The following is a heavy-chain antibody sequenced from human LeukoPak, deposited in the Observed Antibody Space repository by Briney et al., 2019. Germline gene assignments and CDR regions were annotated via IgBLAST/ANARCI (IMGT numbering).Heavy chain of an antibody. CDR3: ARIGYSSSCFDY. CDR2: INQVGSQI. J-gene: IGHJ4*02. Sequence: GGSLRLSCTASRFSFSNYWMSWVRQAPGKGLEWVANINQVGSQIYSVDSVKGRFTISRDNAKNSVYLQMNSLRAEDTAVYYCARIGYSSSCFDYWGQGTLVTVPS. V-gene: IGHV3-7*01. D-gene: IGHD6-6*01. CDR1: RFSFSNYW.